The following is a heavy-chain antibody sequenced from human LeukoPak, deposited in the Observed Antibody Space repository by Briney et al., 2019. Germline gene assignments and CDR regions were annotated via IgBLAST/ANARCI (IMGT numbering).Heavy chain of an antibody. J-gene: IGHJ4*02. V-gene: IGHV3-30*18. Sequence: ESGGSLRLSCAASGFTFSSYGMHWVRQAPGKELKGVAVISYDGSNKYYADSVKGRFTISRDKSKNTLYLQMNSLRAEDTAVYYCAKDRCSGGSCYLDYWGQGTLVTVSS. CDR3: AKDRCSGGSCYLDY. CDR1: GFTFSSYG. CDR2: ISYDGSNK. D-gene: IGHD2-15*01.